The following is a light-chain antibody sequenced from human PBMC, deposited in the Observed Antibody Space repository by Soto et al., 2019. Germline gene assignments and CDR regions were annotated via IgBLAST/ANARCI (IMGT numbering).Light chain of an antibody. J-gene: IGLJ1*01. V-gene: IGLV4-69*01. CDR3: QTWGTDIHV. Sequence: QPVLTQSPSASASLGASVKLTCTLSSGHSSYAIAWHQQQPEKGPRYLMKLNSDGSHSKGDGIPDRFSGSSSGAERYLTISSLQSEEEADYYCQTWGTDIHVFGTGTKLTVL. CDR1: SGHSSYA. CDR2: LNSDGSH.